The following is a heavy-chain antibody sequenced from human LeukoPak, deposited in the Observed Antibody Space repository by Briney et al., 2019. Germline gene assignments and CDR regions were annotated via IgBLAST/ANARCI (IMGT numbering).Heavy chain of an antibody. CDR2: MSYSGST. J-gene: IGHJ4*02. CDR1: GGSVTSSSYS. V-gene: IGHV4-39*07. Sequence: SETLSLTCTVSGGSVTSSSYSWGWIRQPPGKGLEWIASMSYSGSTYHNPSLKSRVTISVDTSKNQFSLKLSSVTAADTAVYYCAGFGETRTLDYWGQGTLVTVSS. D-gene: IGHD3-10*01. CDR3: AGFGETRTLDY.